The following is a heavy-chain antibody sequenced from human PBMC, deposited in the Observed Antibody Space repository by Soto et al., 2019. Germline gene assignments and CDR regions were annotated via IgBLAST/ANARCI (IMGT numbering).Heavy chain of an antibody. V-gene: IGHV4-34*01. CDR2: INHSGST. D-gene: IGHD2-8*01. Sequence: PSETLSLTCAVYGGSFSCYYWSWIRQPPGKGLEWIGEINHSGSTNYNPSLKSRVTISVDTSKNQFSLKLSSVTAADTAVYYCARDRTSLRYYYGMDVWGQGTTVTVSS. CDR1: GGSFSCYY. J-gene: IGHJ6*02. CDR3: ARDRTSLRYYYGMDV.